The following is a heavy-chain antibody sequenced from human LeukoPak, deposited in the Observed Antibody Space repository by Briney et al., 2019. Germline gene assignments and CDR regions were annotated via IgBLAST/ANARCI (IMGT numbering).Heavy chain of an antibody. V-gene: IGHV3-7*01. Sequence: PGESLRLSCAASGFTFSAYWMTWVRQAPGKGLAWVANIIESGDLKYYVDSVKGRFTISRDNTKNSLYLQMTSLRADDTAVYYCARVGKNGWDFDHWGQGTLVTVSS. J-gene: IGHJ4*02. D-gene: IGHD6-19*01. CDR3: ARVGKNGWDFDH. CDR1: GFTFSAYW. CDR2: IIESGDLK.